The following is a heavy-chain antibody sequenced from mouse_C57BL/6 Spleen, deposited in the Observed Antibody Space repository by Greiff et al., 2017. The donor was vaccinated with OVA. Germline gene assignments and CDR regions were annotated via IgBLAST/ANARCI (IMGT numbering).Heavy chain of an antibody. J-gene: IGHJ2*01. V-gene: IGHV5-4*01. CDR2: ISDGGSYT. CDR3: ARDRGEWYFDY. CDR1: GFTFSSYA. Sequence: EVKLVESGGGLVKPGGSLKLSCAASGFTFSSYAMSWVRQTPEKRLEWVATISDGGSYTYYPDNVKGRFTISRDNAKNNLYLQMSHLKSEDTAMYYCARDRGEWYFDYWGQGTTLTVSS. D-gene: IGHD3-1*01.